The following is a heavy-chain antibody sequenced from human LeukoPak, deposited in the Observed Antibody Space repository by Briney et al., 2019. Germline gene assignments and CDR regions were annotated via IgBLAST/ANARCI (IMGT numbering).Heavy chain of an antibody. CDR2: IHHSGDT. CDR3: AAHVLFDSNEYSYWSDP. J-gene: IGHJ5*02. CDR1: GASINSYW. Sequence: SETLSLTCSVSGASINSYWWSWIRQPPGRGLEWIAYIHHSGDTNYNPSLKSRVTLSLDRSENQVSLMLTSVTAADTAIFCAAHVLFDSNEYSYWSDPWGQGTLVTVSP. D-gene: IGHD5/OR15-5a*01. V-gene: IGHV4-59*08.